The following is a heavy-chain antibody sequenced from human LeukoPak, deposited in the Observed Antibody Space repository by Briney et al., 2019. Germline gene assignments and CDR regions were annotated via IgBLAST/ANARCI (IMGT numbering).Heavy chain of an antibody. V-gene: IGHV3-74*01. J-gene: IGHJ6*02. D-gene: IGHD3-3*01. CDR1: GFTLSNYW. CDR3: AKDLYPRSGGEYGMDV. CDR2: INADGSSA. Sequence: GGPLRLSCAASGFTLSNYWMHWVRQAPGKGLVWVSRINADGSSASYADSVKGRFTISRDNARNSLYLQMNSLRAEDTALYYCAKDLYPRSGGEYGMDVWGQGTTVTVSS.